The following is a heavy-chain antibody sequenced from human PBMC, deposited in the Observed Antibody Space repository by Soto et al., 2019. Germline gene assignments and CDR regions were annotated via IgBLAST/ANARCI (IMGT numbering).Heavy chain of an antibody. CDR2: IYYSGST. J-gene: IGHJ6*03. CDR1: GGSISSYY. Sequence: SETLSLTCTVSGGSISSYYWSWIRQPPGKGLEWIGYIYYSGSTNYNPSLKSRVTISVDTSKNQFSLKLSSVTAADTAVYYCARGSSGFGELVPYYYYYMDVWGKGTTVTVSS. CDR3: ARGSSGFGELVPYYYYYMDV. V-gene: IGHV4-59*01. D-gene: IGHD3-10*01.